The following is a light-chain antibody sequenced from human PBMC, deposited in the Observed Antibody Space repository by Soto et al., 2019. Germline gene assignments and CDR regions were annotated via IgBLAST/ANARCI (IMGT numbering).Light chain of an antibody. J-gene: IGKJ1*01. V-gene: IGKV1-5*01. CDR1: QSISSW. Sequence: DIQMTQSPSTLSASVVDRVTITCRASQSISSWLAWYQQKPGKAPNLLIYDASSLESGVPSRFSGSGYGTEFNLTISSLRTDDFATYYCQQYNSYSWTFGQGTKVDIK. CDR3: QQYNSYSWT. CDR2: DAS.